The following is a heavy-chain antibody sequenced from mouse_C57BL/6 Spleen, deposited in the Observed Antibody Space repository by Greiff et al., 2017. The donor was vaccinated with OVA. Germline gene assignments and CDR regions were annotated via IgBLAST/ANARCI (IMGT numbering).Heavy chain of an antibody. V-gene: IGHV1-72*01. CDR1: GYTFTSYW. D-gene: IGHD1-1*01. J-gene: IGHJ1*03. Sequence: QVQLQQPGAELVKPGASVKLSCKASGYTFTSYWMHWVKQRPGRGLEWIGRIDPNSGGTKYNEKFKSKATLTVDKPSSTAYMQLSSLTSEDSAVYYCAGGGYYGSSHWYFDVWGTGTTVTVSS. CDR3: AGGGYYGSSHWYFDV. CDR2: IDPNSGGT.